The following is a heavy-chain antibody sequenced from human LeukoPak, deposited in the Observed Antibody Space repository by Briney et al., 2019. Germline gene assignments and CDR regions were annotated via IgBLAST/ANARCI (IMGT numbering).Heavy chain of an antibody. CDR1: GYTFTSYG. D-gene: IGHD2-2*03. CDR3: ASGHCSSTSCYLYYYMDV. Sequence: ASVKVSCKASGYTFTSYGIGWVRQAPGQGLEWMGWISAYNGNTNYAQKLQGRVTMTTDTSTSTAYMELRSLRSDDTAVYYCASGHCSSTSCYLYYYMDVWGKGTTVTVSS. V-gene: IGHV1-18*01. CDR2: ISAYNGNT. J-gene: IGHJ6*03.